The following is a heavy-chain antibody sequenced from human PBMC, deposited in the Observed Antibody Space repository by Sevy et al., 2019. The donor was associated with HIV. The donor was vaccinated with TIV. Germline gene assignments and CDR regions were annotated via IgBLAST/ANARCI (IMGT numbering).Heavy chain of an antibody. D-gene: IGHD1-1*01. CDR1: GFPSPSFS. Sequence: GGSWRPPCAAFGFPSPSFSMPWFPQPQGKGLEGVAPISYDGSNKYYADSVKGRFTISRDNSKNYLYLQMNSLRAEDTAVYCCALERLSSNVAEYFQNWGQGTLVTVSS. CDR2: ISYDGSNK. V-gene: IGHV3-30-3*01. CDR3: ALERLSSNVAEYFQN. J-gene: IGHJ1*01.